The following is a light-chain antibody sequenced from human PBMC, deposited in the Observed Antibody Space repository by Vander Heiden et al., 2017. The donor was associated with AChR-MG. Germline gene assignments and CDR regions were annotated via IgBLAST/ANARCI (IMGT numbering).Light chain of an antibody. CDR1: QSVINSF. V-gene: IGKV3-20*01. CDR2: GAS. J-gene: IGKJ1*01. Sequence: EIVLTQSSGTLSLSPGERATLSCRASQSVINSFLAWYQQKPGQAPRPLIYGASSRATGIPDRFSGSGSGTDFTLTINRLEPEDFAVYYCQQDGSSPQTFGQGTKVEVK. CDR3: QQDGSSPQT.